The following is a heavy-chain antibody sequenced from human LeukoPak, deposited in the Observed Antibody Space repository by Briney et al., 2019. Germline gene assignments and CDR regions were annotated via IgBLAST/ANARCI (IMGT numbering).Heavy chain of an antibody. Sequence: SETLSLTCTVSGGSISSYYWSWVRQPAGKGLEWIGRFYISGSRKYNPSLKSRVTMSVDTSNNQFSLELTSVTAADTAVYYCARDWGIEAMGGHFDYYGMDVWGQGTTVTVS. V-gene: IGHV4-4*07. CDR2: FYISGSR. CDR1: GGSISSYY. J-gene: IGHJ6*02. CDR3: ARDWGIEAMGGHFDYYGMDV. D-gene: IGHD6-13*01.